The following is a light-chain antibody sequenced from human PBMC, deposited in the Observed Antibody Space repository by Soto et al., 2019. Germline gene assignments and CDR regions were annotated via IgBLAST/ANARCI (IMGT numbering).Light chain of an antibody. V-gene: IGLV2-8*01. CDR3: SSYAGSNILYV. CDR2: EVS. Sequence: QSSLTQPPSASGSPGQSVTISCTGTSSDVGGYNNVSWYQQHPGKAPKLMIYEVSKRPSGVPDRFSGSKSGNTASLTVSGLQAEDEADYYCSSYAGSNILYVFGTGTKVTVL. J-gene: IGLJ1*01. CDR1: SSDVGGYNN.